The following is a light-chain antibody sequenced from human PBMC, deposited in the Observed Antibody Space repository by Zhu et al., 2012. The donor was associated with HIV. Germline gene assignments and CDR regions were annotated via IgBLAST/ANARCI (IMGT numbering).Light chain of an antibody. J-gene: IGKJ1*01. V-gene: IGKV1-27*01. CDR3: QQYNSLWT. CDR2: AAS. Sequence: DIQMTQSPSSLSPSIGDRVTITCRASQAISNYLAWYQQKPGKVPKLLIYAASTLQSGVPSRFSGSGSGTDFTLTISSLQPDDFATYYCQQYNSLWTFGQGTKVESK. CDR1: QAISNY.